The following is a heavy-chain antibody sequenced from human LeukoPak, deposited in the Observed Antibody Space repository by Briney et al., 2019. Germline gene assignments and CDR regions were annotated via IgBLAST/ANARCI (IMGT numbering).Heavy chain of an antibody. D-gene: IGHD3-22*01. CDR3: AKGGSSGYYYEYYFDY. CDR2: ISGSGGST. Sequence: GGSLRLSCAASGFTFSSYAMSWVRQAPGKGLEWVSAISGSGGSTYYADSVKGRFTISRDNSKNTLYLQMNSLRAEDTAVYYCAKGGSSGYYYEYYFDYRGQGTLVTVSS. CDR1: GFTFSSYA. J-gene: IGHJ4*02. V-gene: IGHV3-23*01.